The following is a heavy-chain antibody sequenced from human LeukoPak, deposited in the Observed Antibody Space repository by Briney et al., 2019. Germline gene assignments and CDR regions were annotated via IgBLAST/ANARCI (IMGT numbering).Heavy chain of an antibody. Sequence: ASVKVSCKASGYTFTSYYMHWVRQAPGQGLEWMGIINPSGGSTSYAQKFQGRVTMTRNTSISTAYMELSSLRSEDTAVYYCAVIGAQLVPPWGQGTLVTVSS. CDR3: AVIGAQLVPP. D-gene: IGHD6-13*01. V-gene: IGHV1-46*01. J-gene: IGHJ5*02. CDR2: INPSGGST. CDR1: GYTFTSYY.